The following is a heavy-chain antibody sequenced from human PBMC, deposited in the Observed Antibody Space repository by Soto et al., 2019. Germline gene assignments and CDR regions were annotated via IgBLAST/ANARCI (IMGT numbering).Heavy chain of an antibody. V-gene: IGHV1-2*04. CDR3: ARSGIYCSSTGCSRLDDYYYYYYGMDV. Sequence: QVQLVQSGAEVKKPGASVKVSCKASGYTFTGYYMHWVRLVPGQGLEWLGWINPNSGGTNYAQKFQGWVTMTRDTSISTADMELSRLRSDDTAVYDCARSGIYCSSTGCSRLDDYYYYYYGMDVWGQGTTVTVSS. D-gene: IGHD2-2*01. CDR2: INPNSGGT. CDR1: GYTFTGYY. J-gene: IGHJ6*02.